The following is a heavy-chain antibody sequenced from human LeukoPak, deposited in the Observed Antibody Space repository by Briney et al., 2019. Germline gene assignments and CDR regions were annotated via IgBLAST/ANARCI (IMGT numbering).Heavy chain of an antibody. V-gene: IGHV3-21*06. Sequence: AGGSLRLPCAVSGFTFRNYNMNWVRQAPGKGLEWVSSISGSSGYIYYADSVKGRFTISRDNAQNSLYLEINSLRTEDTAVYYCARDPKVERLAGYIYYMDVWGKGTTVTVSS. CDR3: ARDPKVERLAGYIYYMDV. CDR2: ISGSSGYI. J-gene: IGHJ6*03. D-gene: IGHD1-1*01. CDR1: GFTFRNYN.